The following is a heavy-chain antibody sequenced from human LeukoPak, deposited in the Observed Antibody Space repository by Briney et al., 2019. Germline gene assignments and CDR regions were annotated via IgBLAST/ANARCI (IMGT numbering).Heavy chain of an antibody. V-gene: IGHV3-21*01. D-gene: IGHD2-15*01. Sequence: GGSLRPSCAASGFTVSSNYMSWVRQAPGKGLEWVSSISSSSSYIYYADSVKGRFTISRDNAKDSLYLQMNSLRAEDTAVYYCARQDGHYYYYGMDVWGQGTTVTVSS. J-gene: IGHJ6*02. CDR1: GFTVSSNY. CDR2: ISSSSSYI. CDR3: ARQDGHYYYYGMDV.